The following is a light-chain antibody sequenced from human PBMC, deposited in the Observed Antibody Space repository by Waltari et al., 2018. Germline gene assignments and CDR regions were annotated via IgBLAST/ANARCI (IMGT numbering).Light chain of an antibody. CDR2: EVS. Sequence: QSALTQPASVSGSPGQSITISCTGTSSDVGNYNLVSWYQQHPGKAPKLMIYEVSQRPSGVSNRFSGSKSGNTAYLTISGLQPEDETDYYCCSYAGHSTYVFGTGTKVTVL. V-gene: IGLV2-23*02. CDR1: SSDVGNYNL. J-gene: IGLJ1*01. CDR3: CSYAGHSTYV.